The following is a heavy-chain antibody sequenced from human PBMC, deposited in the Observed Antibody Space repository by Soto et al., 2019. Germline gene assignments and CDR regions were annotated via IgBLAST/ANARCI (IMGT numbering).Heavy chain of an antibody. V-gene: IGHV4-59*08. CDR2: IYYSGST. CDR3: ARHPIWVLGYSSIYMDV. J-gene: IGHJ6*03. CDR1: GGSISSYY. Sequence: SETLSLTCTVSGGSISSYYWSWIRQPPGKGLEWIGYIYYSGSTNYNPSLKSRVTISVDTSKNQFSLKLSSVTAADTAVYYCARHPIWVLGYSSIYMDVWGKGTTVTVSS. D-gene: IGHD6-19*01.